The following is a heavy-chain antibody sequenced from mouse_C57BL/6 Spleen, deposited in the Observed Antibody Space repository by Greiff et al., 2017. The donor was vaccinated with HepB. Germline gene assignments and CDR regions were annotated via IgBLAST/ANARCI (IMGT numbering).Heavy chain of an antibody. CDR1: GYTFTSYW. CDR2: IHPSDSDT. Sequence: QVQLQQSGAELVKPGASVKVSCKASGYTFTSYWMHWVKQRPGQGLEWIGRIHPSDSDTNYNQKFKGKATLTVDKSSSTAYMQLSSLTSEDSAVYYCAIGRDWDEEFAYWGQGTLVTVSA. CDR3: AIGRDWDEEFAY. J-gene: IGHJ3*01. V-gene: IGHV1-74*01. D-gene: IGHD4-1*01.